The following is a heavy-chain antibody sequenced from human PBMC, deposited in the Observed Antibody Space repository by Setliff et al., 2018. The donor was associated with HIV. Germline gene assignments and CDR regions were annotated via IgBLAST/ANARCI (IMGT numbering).Heavy chain of an antibody. CDR3: ARDHPYFCSSTSCSFLDY. CDR2: INPSEGNT. Sequence: ASVKVSCKTSGYTFINYYVHWVRQAPGRGLEWLGVINPSEGNTNRAPRFQDRVIVTRDTSTSTVYLELSSLRSDDTAVYYCARDHPYFCSSTSCSFLDYWGQGTLVTVSS. D-gene: IGHD2-2*01. V-gene: IGHV1-46*01. CDR1: GYTFINYY. J-gene: IGHJ4*02.